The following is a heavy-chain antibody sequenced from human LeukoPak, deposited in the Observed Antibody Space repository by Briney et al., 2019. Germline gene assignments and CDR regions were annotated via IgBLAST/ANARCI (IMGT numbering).Heavy chain of an antibody. V-gene: IGHV4-34*01. D-gene: IGHD6-13*01. J-gene: IGHJ4*02. CDR2: INHSGST. CDR1: GGSFSGYY. Sequence: SETLSLTCAVYGGSFSGYYWSWIRQPPGKGLGWIGEINHSGSTNYNPSLKSRVTISVDTSKNQFSLRLSSVTAADTAVYYCARVGGGAAGLIRSFDYWGQGTLVAVSS. CDR3: ARVGGGAAGLIRSFDY.